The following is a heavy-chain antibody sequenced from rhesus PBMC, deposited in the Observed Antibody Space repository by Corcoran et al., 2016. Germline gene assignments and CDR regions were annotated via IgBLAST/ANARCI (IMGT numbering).Heavy chain of an antibody. J-gene: IGHJ4*01. CDR1: GGSFSGYY. D-gene: IGHD5-36*01. Sequence: QVQLQESGPGLVKPSETLSLTCAVSGGSFSGYYWGWIRQPPGQGLGWIGYISGSRGSTDYNPSLKSRVTISTDTSKNQFSLKLSSVTAADTAVYYCARGRGYSYALPFDYWGQGVLVTVSS. CDR3: ARGRGYSYALPFDY. CDR2: ISGSRGST. V-gene: IGHV4-165*01.